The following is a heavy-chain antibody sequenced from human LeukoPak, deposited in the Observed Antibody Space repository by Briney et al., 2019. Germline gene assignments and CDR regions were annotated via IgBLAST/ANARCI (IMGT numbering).Heavy chain of an antibody. CDR3: AGESTLWFGEGGRGYFDY. J-gene: IGHJ4*02. CDR1: WFTLTNFW. V-gene: IGHV1-18*01. Sequence: GSVKGSCKGSWFTLTNFWISWGRQAPGQGGWWIGYINAYNGNTNYAQKLQGRVTMTTDTSTSTAYMELRSLRSDDTAVYYCAGESTLWFGEGGRGYFDYWGQGTLVTVSS. D-gene: IGHD3-10*01. CDR2: INAYNGNT.